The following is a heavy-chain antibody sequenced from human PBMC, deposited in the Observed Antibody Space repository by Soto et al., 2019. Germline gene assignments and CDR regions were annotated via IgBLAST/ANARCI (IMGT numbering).Heavy chain of an antibody. D-gene: IGHD2-2*01. Sequence: GGSLRLSCAASGFTFTNAWINWVRXAPGXXXXXXCRIKSKTDGGTTDYAAPVKGRFTISRDDSKNTLYLQMNSLKTEDTAVYYCTTVAGYCSSTSCGQRRMDVWGQGTTV. V-gene: IGHV3-15*07. CDR1: GFTFTNAW. CDR2: IKSKTDGGTT. J-gene: IGHJ6*02. CDR3: TTVAGYCSSTSCGQRRMDV.